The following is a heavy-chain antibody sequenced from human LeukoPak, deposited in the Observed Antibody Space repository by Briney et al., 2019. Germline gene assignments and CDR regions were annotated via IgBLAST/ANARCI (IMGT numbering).Heavy chain of an antibody. J-gene: IGHJ4*02. D-gene: IGHD3-22*01. Sequence: ASVKVSCEASGYTFTGYYMHWVRQAPGQGLEWMGWINPNSGGTNYAQKFQGRVTMTRDTSISTAYMELSRLRSDDTAVYYCARGIYYDSSGHGYWGQGTLVTVSS. V-gene: IGHV1-2*02. CDR3: ARGIYYDSSGHGY. CDR1: GYTFTGYY. CDR2: INPNSGGT.